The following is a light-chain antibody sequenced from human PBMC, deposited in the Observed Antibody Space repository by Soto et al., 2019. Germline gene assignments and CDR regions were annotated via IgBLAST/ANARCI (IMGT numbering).Light chain of an antibody. CDR1: QSVNNF. CDR3: QQYNNWPRT. Sequence: EVVLTQSPATLSLSPGDRATLSCRASQSVNNFLAWYQQKPGQTPRLLIYDASKRATGIQGRFSGSGSGTDFTLTISSLQSEDFAVYYCQQYNNWPRTFGHGTKVDIK. J-gene: IGKJ1*01. CDR2: DAS. V-gene: IGKV3-11*01.